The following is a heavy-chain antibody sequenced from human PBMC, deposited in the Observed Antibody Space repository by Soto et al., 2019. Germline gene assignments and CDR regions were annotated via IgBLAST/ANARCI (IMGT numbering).Heavy chain of an antibody. V-gene: IGHV1-69*13. CDR2: IIPIFGTA. CDR1: GYTFTSYG. Sequence: SVKVSCKASGYTFTSYGISWVRQAPGQGLEWMGGIIPIFGTANYAQKFQGRVTITADESTNTAYMELSSLRSEDTAVYYCARGEVKYDSSGYYSDYWGQGTLVTVSS. D-gene: IGHD3-22*01. CDR3: ARGEVKYDSSGYYSDY. J-gene: IGHJ4*02.